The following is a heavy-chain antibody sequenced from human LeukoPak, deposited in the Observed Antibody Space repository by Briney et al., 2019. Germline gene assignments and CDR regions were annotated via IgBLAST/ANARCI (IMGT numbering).Heavy chain of an antibody. Sequence: PGRSLRPSCAASGFTFSSYAMHWVRQAPGKGLEWVAVISYDGSNKYYADSVKGRFTISRDNSKNTLYLQMNSLRAEDTAVYYCAREYGDYSFGVNYWGQGTLVTVSS. D-gene: IGHD4-17*01. J-gene: IGHJ4*02. CDR3: AREYGDYSFGVNY. V-gene: IGHV3-30-3*01. CDR1: GFTFSSYA. CDR2: ISYDGSNK.